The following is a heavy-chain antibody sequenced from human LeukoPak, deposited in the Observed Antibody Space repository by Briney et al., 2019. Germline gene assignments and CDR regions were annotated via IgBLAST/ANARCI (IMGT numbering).Heavy chain of an antibody. Sequence: SEALSLTCTVSGGSVSNYYWSWIRQSPGKGLEWIGYIYYTETSYNPSLKSRVTISADTSKNQFSLKLYSVTAADTAVYYCATRKLGNDYWGQGTLVTVSS. CDR1: GGSVSNYY. D-gene: IGHD7-27*01. CDR3: ATRKLGNDY. J-gene: IGHJ4*02. CDR2: IYYTET. V-gene: IGHV4-59*02.